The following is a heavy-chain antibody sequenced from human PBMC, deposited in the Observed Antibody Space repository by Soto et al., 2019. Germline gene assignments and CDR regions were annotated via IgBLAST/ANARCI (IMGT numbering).Heavy chain of an antibody. CDR1: GYSISSGYY. V-gene: IGHV4-38-2*01. Sequence: QVQLQESGPGLVKASETLSLTCAVSGYSISSGYYWGWLRQPPGKGLEWIGRIYHGGSTYYNPSLNSRVTLSVDMTNNRVTLKLNLVTAADTAVYDCARVGHWVPYSYDSSPYTVEHWFDPWGQGTLVTVSS. CDR2: IYHGGST. CDR3: ARVGHWVPYSYDSSPYTVEHWFDP. D-gene: IGHD3-22*01. J-gene: IGHJ5*02.